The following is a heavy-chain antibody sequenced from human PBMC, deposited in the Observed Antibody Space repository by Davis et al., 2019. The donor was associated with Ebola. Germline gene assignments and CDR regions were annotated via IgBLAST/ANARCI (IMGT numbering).Heavy chain of an antibody. CDR3: ARGARLVMVYAIRLPLWGDAFDI. V-gene: IGHV3-30-3*01. Sequence: PGGSLRLSCAASGFTFSSYAMHWVRPAPGKGLEWVAVISYDGSNKYYADSVKGRFTISRDNSKNTLYLQMNSLRAEDTAVYYCARGARLVMVYAIRLPLWGDAFDIWGQGTMVTVSS. CDR1: GFTFSSYA. D-gene: IGHD2-8*01. CDR2: ISYDGSNK. J-gene: IGHJ3*02.